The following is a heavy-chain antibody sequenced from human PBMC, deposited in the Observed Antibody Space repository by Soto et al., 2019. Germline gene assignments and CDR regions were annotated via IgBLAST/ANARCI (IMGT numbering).Heavy chain of an antibody. D-gene: IGHD6-13*01. CDR2: ISAYNGNT. Sequence: QVQLVQSGAEVKKPGASVKVSCKASGYTFTSSGISWVRQAPGQGLEWMGWISAYNGNTNDAQKLQGRVTMTTVTTTGTASMELRSLRSDATAVYYCARESSSSCHAYWGQGTLVTVSS. CDR1: GYTFTSSG. V-gene: IGHV1-18*01. J-gene: IGHJ4*02. CDR3: ARESSSSCHAY.